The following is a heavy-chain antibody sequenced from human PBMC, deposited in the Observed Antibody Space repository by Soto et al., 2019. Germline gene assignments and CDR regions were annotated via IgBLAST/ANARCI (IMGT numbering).Heavy chain of an antibody. CDR1: GYTFTSYY. Sequence: ASVQVSCKSSGYTFTSYYTHWVRQAPGQGLEWMGIINPSGGSTSYAQKFQGRVTMTRDTSTSTVYMELSSLRSEDTAVYYCARGVRGRLFYFDYWGQGTLVTVSS. CDR3: ARGVRGRLFYFDY. CDR2: INPSGGST. D-gene: IGHD3-10*01. V-gene: IGHV1-46*03. J-gene: IGHJ4*02.